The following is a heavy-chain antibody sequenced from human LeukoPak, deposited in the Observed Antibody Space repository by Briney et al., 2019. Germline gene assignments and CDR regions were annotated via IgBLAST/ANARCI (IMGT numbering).Heavy chain of an antibody. J-gene: IGHJ5*02. CDR1: GGSISSYY. D-gene: IGHD1-1*01. Sequence: PSETLSLTCTVSGGSISSYYWSWIRQPPGKGVEWIGSIYYSGSTNYNPSLKSRVTISVDTSKNQFSLKLRSVTAADTAVYYCARDRAAYNTRCFDPWGQGTLVTVSS. V-gene: IGHV4-59*01. CDR2: IYYSGST. CDR3: ARDRAAYNTRCFDP.